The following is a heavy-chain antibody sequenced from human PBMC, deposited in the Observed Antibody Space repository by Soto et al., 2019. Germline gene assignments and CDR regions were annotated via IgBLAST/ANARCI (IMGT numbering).Heavy chain of an antibody. Sequence: EVQLLESGGGLVQLGGSLRLSCAASGFTFSSYAMSWVRQAPGKGLEWVSGISGSGSRTFYADSVKGRFTVSRDNSKNTLCLEMNSLRVEDTAGYYCANLPAAIPLYWGQGTLVTVSS. J-gene: IGHJ4*02. CDR2: ISGSGSRT. CDR3: ANLPAAIPLY. D-gene: IGHD2-2*01. V-gene: IGHV3-23*01. CDR1: GFTFSSYA.